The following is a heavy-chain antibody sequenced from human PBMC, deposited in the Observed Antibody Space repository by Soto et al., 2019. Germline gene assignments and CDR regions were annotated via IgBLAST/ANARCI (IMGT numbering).Heavy chain of an antibody. D-gene: IGHD1-26*01. CDR1: GFSVSSNY. CDR3: ARHRHPRGTVGATSPLDP. Sequence: HPGGSLRLSCAISGFSVSSNYLSWVRQAPGEGLEWVSVRYSGGSTYYADSVQGRFTISRDKSNNTLYLQMRRVRAEDTAVYFCARHRHPRGTVGATSPLDPWGQGTQVTVSS. V-gene: IGHV3-53*01. J-gene: IGHJ5*02. CDR2: RYSGGST.